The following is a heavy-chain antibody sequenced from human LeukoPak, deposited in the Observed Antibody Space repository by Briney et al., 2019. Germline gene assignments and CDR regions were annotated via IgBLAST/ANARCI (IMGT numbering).Heavy chain of an antibody. D-gene: IGHD1-1*01. CDR2: IYHRGST. V-gene: IGHV4-38-2*02. J-gene: IGHJ4*02. CDR1: GYSISSGYY. Sequence: SETLSLTCTVSGYSISSGYYWGWIRQPPGKGLEWIGSIYHRGSTYYNPSLKSRVTISVDTSKNQFSLKLSPVAAADTAVYYCARQSWQLSVRAGGGVDWGQGTLVTVSS. CDR3: ARQSWQLSVRAGGGVD.